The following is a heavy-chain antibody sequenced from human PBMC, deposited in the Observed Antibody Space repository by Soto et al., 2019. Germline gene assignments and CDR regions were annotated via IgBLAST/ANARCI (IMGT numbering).Heavy chain of an antibody. V-gene: IGHV4-59*01. Sequence: TLSLTCTVSGASISVYSWSWIRQPPGKGLEWIGYIYYSGSTNYNPSLKSRVAISVDTSKNQFSLKLSSVTAADTAVYYCARSTDSGGWRFDYWGQGTQVTVS. CDR1: GASISVYS. J-gene: IGHJ4*02. CDR3: ARSTDSGGWRFDY. CDR2: IYYSGST. D-gene: IGHD6-19*01.